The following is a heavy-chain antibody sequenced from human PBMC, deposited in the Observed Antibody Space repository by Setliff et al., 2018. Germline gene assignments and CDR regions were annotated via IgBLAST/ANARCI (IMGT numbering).Heavy chain of an antibody. D-gene: IGHD3-22*01. CDR1: GYSISNGFY. J-gene: IGHJ3*01. CDR3: ARDPHYDPTYSLPGHAFDF. CDR2: LFDGGSA. V-gene: IGHV4-38-2*02. Sequence: KASETLSLTCAVSGYSISNGFYWGWIRQSPVKGLEWIGSLFDGGSAYYSPSLKSRASISLDASKNQFALKLTSATAADTAVYYCARDPHYDPTYSLPGHAFDFWGQGIRVT.